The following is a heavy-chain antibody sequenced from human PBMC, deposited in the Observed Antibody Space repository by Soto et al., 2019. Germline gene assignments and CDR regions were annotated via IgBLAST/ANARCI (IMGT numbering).Heavy chain of an antibody. CDR1: GGTFSGYY. Sequence: SETLSLTCTAFGGTFSGYYWNWIRQPPGKGLEWVGEITQSGSTKYNPALKSRVTISVDTSKNRFSLLLSTGTAADTAPYYCGRGSRGHLGDYYDSSGYLPSCFDSWGQGTQVTVSS. CDR3: GRGSRGHLGDYYDSSGYLPSCFDS. J-gene: IGHJ4*02. CDR2: ITQSGST. D-gene: IGHD3-22*01. V-gene: IGHV4-34*01.